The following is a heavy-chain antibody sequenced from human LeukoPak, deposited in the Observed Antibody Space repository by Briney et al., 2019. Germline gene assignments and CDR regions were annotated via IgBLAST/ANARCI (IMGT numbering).Heavy chain of an antibody. D-gene: IGHD4-17*01. V-gene: IGHV1-2*02. CDR1: GYTFTGYY. CDR2: INPNSGGT. Sequence: ASVKVSCKASGYTFTGYYMHWVRQAPGQGLEWMGWINPNSGGTNYAQKFQGRVTMTRDTSISTAYMELSSLRSEDTAVYYCARASPPHGDYYFDYWGQGTLVTVSS. J-gene: IGHJ4*02. CDR3: ARASPPHGDYYFDY.